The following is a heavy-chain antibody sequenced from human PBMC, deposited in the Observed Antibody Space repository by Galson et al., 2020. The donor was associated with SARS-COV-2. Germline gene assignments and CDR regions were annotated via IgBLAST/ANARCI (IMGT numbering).Heavy chain of an antibody. J-gene: IGHJ4*02. CDR3: AAGSSTNSYYFDY. Sequence: KIGESLKISCAASGFNFRDYSMNWVRQAPGKGLEWVSSISSGSHHIYYADSLKGRITISRDNTKNSLYLQMDSLRAEDTAVYFCAAGSSTNSYYFDYWGQGTLVTVSS. D-gene: IGHD2-2*01. V-gene: IGHV3-21*01. CDR2: ISSGSHHI. CDR1: GFNFRDYS.